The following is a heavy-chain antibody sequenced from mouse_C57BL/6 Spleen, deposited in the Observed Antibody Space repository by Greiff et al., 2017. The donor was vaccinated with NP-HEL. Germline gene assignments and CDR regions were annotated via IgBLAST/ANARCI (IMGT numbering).Heavy chain of an antibody. J-gene: IGHJ2*01. CDR2: IHPNSGST. CDR1: GYTFTSYW. D-gene: IGHD1-1*01. CDR3: ARSHLSSYCDY. Sequence: QVQLQQPGAELVKPGASVKLSCKASGYTFTSYWMHWVKQRPGQGLEWIGMIHPNSGSTNYNEKFKSKATLTVDKSSSTAYMQLSSLTSEDSAVYYCARSHLSSYCDYWGQGTTLTVSS. V-gene: IGHV1-64*01.